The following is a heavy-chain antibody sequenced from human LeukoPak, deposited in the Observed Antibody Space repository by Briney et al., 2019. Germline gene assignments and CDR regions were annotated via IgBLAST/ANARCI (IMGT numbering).Heavy chain of an antibody. J-gene: IGHJ4*02. V-gene: IGHV3-23*01. Sequence: GGSLRLSCAASGFIFSRYAMSWVRQAQGKGLEWVSAIGGDGGSTYSADSVKGRFTISRDDSKNTLYLQMNSLTAEDTAVYYCAKSPVLLWFGELSYWGQGTLVTVSS. D-gene: IGHD3-10*01. CDR1: GFIFSRYA. CDR2: IGGDGGST. CDR3: AKSPVLLWFGELSY.